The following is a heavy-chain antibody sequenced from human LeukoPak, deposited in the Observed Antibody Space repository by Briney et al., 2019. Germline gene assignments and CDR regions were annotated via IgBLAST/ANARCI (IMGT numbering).Heavy chain of an antibody. J-gene: IGHJ4*02. V-gene: IGHV3-7*05. Sequence: PGGSLRLSCAASGFTFSSYWMSWVRQAPGKGLEWVANIKQDGSEKYYVDSVKGRFTISRDNAKNPLYLQMNSLRAEDTAVYYCARPTFQGYSYGFNYWGQGTLVTVSS. CDR1: GFTFSSYW. CDR2: IKQDGSEK. D-gene: IGHD5-18*01. CDR3: ARPTFQGYSYGFNY.